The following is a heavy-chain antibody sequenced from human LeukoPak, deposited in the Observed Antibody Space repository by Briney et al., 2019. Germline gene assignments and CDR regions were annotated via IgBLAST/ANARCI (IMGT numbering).Heavy chain of an antibody. V-gene: IGHV4-4*07. CDR1: GGSISSYY. D-gene: IGHD1-26*01. CDR2: IYTSGST. J-gene: IGHJ3*02. CDR3: ARTSKYSGSYPDAFDI. Sequence: SETLSLTCTVSGGSISSYYWSWIRQPAGKGLEWIGRIYTSGSTNYNPSLKSRVTISVDTSKNQFSLKLSSVTAADTAAYYCARTSKYSGSYPDAFDIWGQGTMVTVSS.